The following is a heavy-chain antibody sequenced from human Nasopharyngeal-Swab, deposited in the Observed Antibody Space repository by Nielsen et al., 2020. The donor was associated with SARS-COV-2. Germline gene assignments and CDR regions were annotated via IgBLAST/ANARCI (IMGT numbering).Heavy chain of an antibody. D-gene: IGHD2-15*01. V-gene: IGHV3-73*01. Sequence: GESLKISCAASGFTFSDSAIHWVRQASGKGLEWVGRIRSKVNNYATAYAASVKGRFIIFRDDPTNTAYLQMNSLITEDTAVYYCTRCGGSCYTGKDYWGQGTLVTVSS. CDR2: IRSKVNNYAT. CDR3: TRCGGSCYTGKDY. J-gene: IGHJ4*02. CDR1: GFTFSDSA.